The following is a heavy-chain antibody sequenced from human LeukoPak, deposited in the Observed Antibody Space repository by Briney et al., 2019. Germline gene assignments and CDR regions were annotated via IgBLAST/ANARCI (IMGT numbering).Heavy chain of an antibody. CDR2: INHSGST. CDR3: ASKNDSSGYLDY. V-gene: IGHV4-34*01. Sequence: PSETLSLTCAVYGGSFSGYYWSWIRQPPGKGLEWIGEINHSGSTNYNPSLKSRVTISVDTSKNQFSLKLSSVTAADTAVYYSASKNDSSGYLDYWGQGTLVTVSS. J-gene: IGHJ4*02. CDR1: GGSFSGYY. D-gene: IGHD3-22*01.